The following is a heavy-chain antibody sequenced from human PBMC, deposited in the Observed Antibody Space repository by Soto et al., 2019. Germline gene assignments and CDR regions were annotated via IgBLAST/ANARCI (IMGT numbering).Heavy chain of an antibody. Sequence: ASVKVSCKAFGYTFNAFYMYWVRQAPGQGLEWMGVINPSGDGTSYAQKFQGRVTMTRDTSTSTVYMELSSLRSEDTAVYYCARVALGYDYADVWGQGTTVTVSS. V-gene: IGHV1-46*02. CDR2: INPSGDGT. CDR3: ARVALGYDYADV. CDR1: GYTFNAFY. D-gene: IGHD4-17*01. J-gene: IGHJ6*02.